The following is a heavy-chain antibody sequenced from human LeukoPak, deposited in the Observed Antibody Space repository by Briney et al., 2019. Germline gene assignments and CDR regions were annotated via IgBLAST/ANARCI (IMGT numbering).Heavy chain of an antibody. CDR2: TYYRSQWYN. J-gene: IGHJ4*02. CDR1: GDSVSSNTAA. V-gene: IGHV6-1*01. Sequence: SQTLSLTCALSGDSVSSNTAAWNWIRQSPSRGLEWLGRTYYRSQWYNDYAVSVKSLITINPDTSKNQFSLQLNSVTPEDTAVYYCARVTVTTLENWGQGTLVTGSS. CDR3: ARVTVTTLEN. D-gene: IGHD4-17*01.